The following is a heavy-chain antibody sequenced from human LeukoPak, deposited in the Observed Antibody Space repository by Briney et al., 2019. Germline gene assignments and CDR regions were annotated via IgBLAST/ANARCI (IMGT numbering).Heavy chain of an antibody. V-gene: IGHV4-59*11. CDR3: ARLYDSSGYTSWLDP. CDR2: IYYSGST. D-gene: IGHD3-22*01. J-gene: IGHJ5*02. CDR1: GGSISSHY. Sequence: SETLSLTCTVSGGSISSHYWSWIRQPPGKGLEWIGYIYYSGSTKYNPSLKSRVTISVDTSESQFSLKLSSVTAADTAVYYCARLYDSSGYTSWLDPWGQGTLVTVSS.